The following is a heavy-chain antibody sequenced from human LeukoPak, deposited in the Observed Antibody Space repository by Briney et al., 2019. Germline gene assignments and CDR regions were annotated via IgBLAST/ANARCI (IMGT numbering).Heavy chain of an antibody. V-gene: IGHV6-1*01. CDR2: TYYRSKWSN. D-gene: IGHD2-8*01. J-gene: IGHJ4*02. CDR3: ARALGVVFDY. Sequence: SQTLSLTCAISGDSVSSNSATWNWIRQSPSRDLEWLGRTYYRSKWSNDYAVSVKSRLTINPDTSENHFSLQLNFVTPEDTAVYFCARALGVVFDYWGQGTLVTVSS. CDR1: GDSVSSNSAT.